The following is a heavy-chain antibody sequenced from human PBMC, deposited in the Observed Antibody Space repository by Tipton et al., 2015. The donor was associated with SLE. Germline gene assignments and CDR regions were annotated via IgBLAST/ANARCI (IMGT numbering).Heavy chain of an antibody. CDR1: GGSISSSSYY. CDR2: INHSGST. J-gene: IGHJ4*02. D-gene: IGHD6-13*01. V-gene: IGHV4-39*07. Sequence: TLSLTCTVSGGSISSSSYYWGWIRQPPGKGLEWIGEINHSGSTNYNPSLKSRVTISVDTSKNQFSLKLSSVTAADTAVYYCAGAAAGTNYWGQGTLVTVSS. CDR3: AGAAAGTNY.